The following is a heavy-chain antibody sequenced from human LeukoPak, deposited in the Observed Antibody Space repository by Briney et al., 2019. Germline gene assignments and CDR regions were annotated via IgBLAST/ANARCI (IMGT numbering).Heavy chain of an antibody. CDR1: GFXFSSYG. V-gene: IGHV3-30*18. CDR3: AKVRAEWELPYFDY. J-gene: IGHJ4*02. Sequence: GGSLRLSCAASGFXFSSYGIHWVRQAPGKGLEWVAVISYDGSNKYYADSVKGRFTISRDNSKNTLYLQMNSLRAEDTAVYYCAKVRAEWELPYFDYWGQGTLVTVSS. D-gene: IGHD1-26*01. CDR2: ISYDGSNK.